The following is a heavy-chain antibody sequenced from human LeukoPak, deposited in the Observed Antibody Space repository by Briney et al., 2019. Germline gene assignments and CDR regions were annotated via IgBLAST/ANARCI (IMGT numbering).Heavy chain of an antibody. CDR1: GYTFTSYY. Sequence: ASVKVSCKASGYTFTSYYMHWVRQAPGQGLEWMGVINPSSGSINYAQKFQGRVTMTRDTSTSTVYMEVNSLRSDDTAVYYCARGDYSSSFSSFDYWGQGTLVTVSS. CDR3: ARGDYSSSFSSFDY. D-gene: IGHD6-6*01. CDR2: INPSSGSI. J-gene: IGHJ4*02. V-gene: IGHV1-46*01.